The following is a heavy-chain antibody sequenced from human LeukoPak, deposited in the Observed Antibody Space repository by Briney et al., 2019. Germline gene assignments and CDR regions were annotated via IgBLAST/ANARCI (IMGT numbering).Heavy chain of an antibody. CDR1: GYSISSGYY. J-gene: IGHJ6*02. Sequence: SETLSLTCAVSGYSISSGYYWGWIRQPPGKGLEWIGSIYHSGSTYYNPSLKSRVTISVDTSKNQFSLKLSSVTAADTAVYYCARLKSYGSGSYLSLWLRGHYYGMDVWGQGTTVTVSS. V-gene: IGHV4-38-2*01. CDR2: IYHSGST. D-gene: IGHD3-10*01. CDR3: ARLKSYGSGSYLSLWLRGHYYGMDV.